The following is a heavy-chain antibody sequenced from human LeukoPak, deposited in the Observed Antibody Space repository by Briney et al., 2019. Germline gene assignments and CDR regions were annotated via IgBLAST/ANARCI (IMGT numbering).Heavy chain of an antibody. J-gene: IGHJ4*02. CDR1: GFTFSSYA. CDR3: ARGGAYGSGSYYNMNF. Sequence: GGSLRLSCAASGFTFSSYAMHWVRQAPGKGLEYVSSISTDGGSTYYANSVKGRFTISRDNSKNTLYLQMGSLRAEDMAVYYCARGGAYGSGSYYNMNFWGQGTLVTVSS. V-gene: IGHV3-64*01. CDR2: ISTDGGST. D-gene: IGHD3-10*01.